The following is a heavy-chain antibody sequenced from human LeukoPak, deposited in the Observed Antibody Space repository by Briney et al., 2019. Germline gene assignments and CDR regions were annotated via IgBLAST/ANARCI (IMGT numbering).Heavy chain of an antibody. Sequence: SETLSLTCAVYGGSFSGYYWSWIRQPPGKGLEWIGEINHSGSTNYNPSLKSRVTISVDTSKNQFSLRLSSVTAADTAVYYCARNKRLGWERADTTFDHWGQGTLVTVSS. CDR1: GGSFSGYY. CDR3: ARNKRLGWERADTTFDH. J-gene: IGHJ4*02. D-gene: IGHD1-1*01. CDR2: INHSGST. V-gene: IGHV4-34*01.